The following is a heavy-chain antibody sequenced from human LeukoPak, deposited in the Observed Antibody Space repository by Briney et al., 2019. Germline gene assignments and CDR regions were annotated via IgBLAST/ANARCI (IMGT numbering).Heavy chain of an antibody. CDR3: ARDVGDWSDFDY. V-gene: IGHV4-31*01. CDR1: GGSISYGVYY. J-gene: IGHJ4*02. D-gene: IGHD1-26*01. CDR2: IHYSGRT. Sequence: SETLSLTCTVSGGSISYGVYYLSWIRQPPGKGLEWIGYIHYSGRTYYNPSLKSQVTLSVDTSKHQSSLQLSCVTPPDSAVYYCARDVGDWSDFDYWGEGTLVTVSS.